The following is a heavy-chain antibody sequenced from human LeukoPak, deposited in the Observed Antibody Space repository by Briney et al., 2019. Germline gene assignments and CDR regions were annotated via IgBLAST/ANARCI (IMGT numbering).Heavy chain of an antibody. V-gene: IGHV3-23*01. Sequence: GGSLRLSCAASGFTFSSYSMNWVRQAPGKGLEWVSGITASGGSTYYADSVKGRFTISRDKSKDTLYLQMNSLRAEDTAVYYCARDDVAYCGTDCYWGAYWGQGTLVTVS. CDR2: ITASGGST. J-gene: IGHJ4*02. D-gene: IGHD2-21*02. CDR1: GFTFSSYS. CDR3: ARDDVAYCGTDCYWGAY.